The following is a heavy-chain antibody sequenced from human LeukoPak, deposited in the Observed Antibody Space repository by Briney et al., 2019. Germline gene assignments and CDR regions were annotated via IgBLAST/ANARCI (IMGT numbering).Heavy chain of an antibody. D-gene: IGHD4-17*01. CDR2: ISAYNGNT. CDR1: GYTFTSYG. J-gene: IGHJ5*02. CDR3: ARDNLSMTTLTTHWFDP. V-gene: IGHV1-18*01. Sequence: VASVKVSCKASGYTFTSYGISWVRQAPGQGLEWMGWISAYNGNTNYAQKLQGRVTMTTDTSTSTAYMELRSLRSDDTAVYYCARDNLSMTTLTTHWFDPWGQGTLVTVSS.